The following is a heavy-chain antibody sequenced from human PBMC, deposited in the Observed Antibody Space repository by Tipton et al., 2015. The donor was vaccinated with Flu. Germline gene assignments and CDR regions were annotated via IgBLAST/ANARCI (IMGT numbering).Heavy chain of an antibody. D-gene: IGHD1/OR15-1a*01. J-gene: IGHJ4*02. CDR2: ITSGGYDM. CDR3: ARGGWASDTNNLLDY. CDR1: GFTFSGYY. V-gene: IGHV3-11*01. Sequence: SLRLSCAASGFTFSGYYMSWIRQAPGKGLEWVSYITSGGYDMYYADSVKGRFTISRDNAKNSLYLQLNSLRPEDTAICYCARGGWASDTNNLLDYWGQGTLVTVSS.